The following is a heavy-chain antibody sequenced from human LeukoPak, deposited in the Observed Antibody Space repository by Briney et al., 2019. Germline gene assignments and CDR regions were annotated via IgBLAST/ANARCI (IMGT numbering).Heavy chain of an antibody. D-gene: IGHD3-22*01. V-gene: IGHV4-4*07. Sequence: PSETLSLTCTVSGDSMNNYFWSWIRQPAGKGLEWIGRIFATGNTNYNPSLKSRVTMSVDTSKNQFSLDLSSVTAADTAVYFCARDSSGYLESSDYWGQGTLVTVSS. CDR1: GDSMNNYF. CDR2: IFATGNT. J-gene: IGHJ4*02. CDR3: ARDSSGYLESSDY.